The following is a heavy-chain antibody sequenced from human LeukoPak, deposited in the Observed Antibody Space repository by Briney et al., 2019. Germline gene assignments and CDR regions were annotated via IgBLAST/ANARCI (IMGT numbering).Heavy chain of an antibody. D-gene: IGHD5-18*01. V-gene: IGHV3-23*01. CDR2: ISGSGGST. J-gene: IGHJ4*02. Sequence: GGSLRLSCAASGFTFSSYTMSWVRQAPGKGLEWVSTISGSGGSTYYADSVKGRFTISRDNSKDTLYLQMNSLRAEDTAVYYCAKEALYSYGFDYWGQGTLVTVSS. CDR1: GFTFSSYT. CDR3: AKEALYSYGFDY.